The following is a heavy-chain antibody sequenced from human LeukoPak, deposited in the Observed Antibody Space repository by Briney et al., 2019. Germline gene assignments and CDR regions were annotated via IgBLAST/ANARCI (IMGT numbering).Heavy chain of an antibody. CDR1: GYSISSGYY. D-gene: IGHD5-18*01. CDR3: ATSHTAMVIDY. V-gene: IGHV4-38-2*02. Sequence: SETLSLTCTASGYSISSGYYWGWIRQPPGKGLEWIGSIYHSGSTYYNPSLKSRVTISVGTSKNQFSLKLSSVTAADTAVYYCATSHTAMVIDYWGQGTLVTVSS. J-gene: IGHJ4*02. CDR2: IYHSGST.